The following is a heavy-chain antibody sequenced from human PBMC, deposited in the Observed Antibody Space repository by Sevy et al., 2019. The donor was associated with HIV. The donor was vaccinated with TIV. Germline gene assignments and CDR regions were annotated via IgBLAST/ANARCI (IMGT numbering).Heavy chain of an antibody. CDR2: IYRGGST. CDR1: GFTVSSNY. Sequence: GGSLRLSCAASGFTVSSNYMSWVRQAPGKGLEWVSVIYRGGSTYYADSVKGRFTISRDNSKNTRYLQMNSLRAEDTAVYYCASLPHINYYYGMDVWGQGTTVTVSS. V-gene: IGHV3-53*01. D-gene: IGHD2-21*01. J-gene: IGHJ6*02. CDR3: ASLPHINYYYGMDV.